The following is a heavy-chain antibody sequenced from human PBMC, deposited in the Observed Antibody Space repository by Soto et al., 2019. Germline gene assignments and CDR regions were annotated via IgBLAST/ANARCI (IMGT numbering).Heavy chain of an antibody. D-gene: IGHD6-13*01. CDR1: GGSISSSNW. J-gene: IGHJ4*02. CDR2: IYHSGST. CDR3: ARAAMGGSTWPFDY. Sequence: SETLSLTCAVSGGSISSSNWWSWVRQPPGKGLEWIGEIYHSGSTNYNPSLKSRVTISVDKSKNQFSLKLSSVTAADTAVYYCARAAMGGSTWPFDYWGQGTLVTVSS. V-gene: IGHV4-4*02.